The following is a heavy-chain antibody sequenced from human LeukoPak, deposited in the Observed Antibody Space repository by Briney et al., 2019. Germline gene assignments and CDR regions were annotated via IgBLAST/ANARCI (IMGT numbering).Heavy chain of an antibody. Sequence: GGSLTLSCTASGLSFSSFAMSWVRQAPARGLEWLSSMKGTGETFYADSVRGRFTLSRDDSRNTVYLQLNNLRVEDTAVYYCARASWVSSADAVWWGQGTVVTVSS. CDR3: ARASWVSSADAVW. V-gene: IGHV3-23*01. D-gene: IGHD3-16*01. J-gene: IGHJ4*02. CDR2: MKGTGET. CDR1: GLSFSSFA.